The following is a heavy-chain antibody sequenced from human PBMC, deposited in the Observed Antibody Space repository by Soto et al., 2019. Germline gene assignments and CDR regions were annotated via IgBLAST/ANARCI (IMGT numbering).Heavy chain of an antibody. J-gene: IGHJ5*02. CDR2: INPTLGTA. V-gene: IGHV1-69*08. D-gene: IGHD3-3*01. CDR1: GGAFNNYM. Sequence: QVQLVQSGAEAKKPGSSVKVSCMASGGAFNNYMISWVRQAPGQGLEWLGRINPTLGTASYAQRFQGRVTISADISMSTSYMELSSLRSEDTALYFCARYNYDFWNGYSYNWFDPWGQGTLVTVSS. CDR3: ARYNYDFWNGYSYNWFDP.